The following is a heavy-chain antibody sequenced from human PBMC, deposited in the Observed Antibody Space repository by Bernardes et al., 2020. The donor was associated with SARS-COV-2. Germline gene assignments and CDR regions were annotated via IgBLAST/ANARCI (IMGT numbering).Heavy chain of an antibody. Sequence: SETLSLTCTVSGGSISSSSYYWGWFRQPPGQGLDWIVSIYYSAITYYNPSLKSRVTISVDTSKNQFSLKLSSVTAADTAVYYCARQRPGFLEWLSFFDYWGQGTLVTVSS. CDR2: IYYSAIT. J-gene: IGHJ4*02. CDR3: ARQRPGFLEWLSFFDY. V-gene: IGHV4-39*01. D-gene: IGHD3-3*01. CDR1: GGSISSSSYY.